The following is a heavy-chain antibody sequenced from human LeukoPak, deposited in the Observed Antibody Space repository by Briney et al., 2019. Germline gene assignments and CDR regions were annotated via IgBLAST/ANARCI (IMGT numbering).Heavy chain of an antibody. CDR3: ARVGYCGGDCYWDAFDI. J-gene: IGHJ3*02. Sequence: PGGSLRLSCAASGFTFSSYEMNWVRQAPGKGLEWVSYISSSGSTIYYADSVKARFTISRDNAKNSLYLQMNSLRAEDTAVYYCARVGYCGGDCYWDAFDIWGQGTMVTVSS. D-gene: IGHD2-21*02. CDR2: ISSSGSTI. V-gene: IGHV3-48*03. CDR1: GFTFSSYE.